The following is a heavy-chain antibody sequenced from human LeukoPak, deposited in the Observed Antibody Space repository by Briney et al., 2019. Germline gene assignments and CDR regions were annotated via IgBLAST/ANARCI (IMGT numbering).Heavy chain of an antibody. J-gene: IGHJ6*03. CDR2: IRYDGSNK. CDR3: AKDRSGYYYYMDV. D-gene: IGHD6-25*01. Sequence: GGSLRLSCAASGFTFSSYSMNWVRQAPGKGLEWVAFIRYDGSNKYYADSVKGRFTISRDNSKNTLYLQMNSLRAEDTAVYYCAKDRSGYYYYMDVWGKGTTVTVSS. CDR1: GFTFSSYS. V-gene: IGHV3-30*02.